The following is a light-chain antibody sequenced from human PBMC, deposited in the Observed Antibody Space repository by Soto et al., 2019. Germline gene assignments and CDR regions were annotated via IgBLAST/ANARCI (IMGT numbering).Light chain of an antibody. J-gene: IGKJ1*01. Sequence: DIQMTQSPSTLSASVGDRVTITCRASQSGRSSLAWYQQKAGKAPTLLIYDASTLHSGVPSRFSGSGSGTEFSLTISSLQPEDFATYYCLCYITYPWTFGQGTKVDIK. V-gene: IGKV1-5*01. CDR1: QSGRSS. CDR3: LCYITYPWT. CDR2: DAS.